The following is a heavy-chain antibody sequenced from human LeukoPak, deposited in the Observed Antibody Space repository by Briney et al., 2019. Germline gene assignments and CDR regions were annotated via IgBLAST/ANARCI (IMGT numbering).Heavy chain of an antibody. Sequence: PGGSLRLSCAASGFTFSSYWMHWVRQTPGKGLVWVSHINSDGSSTSYADSVKGRFTISRDNAKNTLFLQMNSLRAEDTAVYYCARAPNQWGFSYYMDVWGKGTTVTVSS. CDR2: INSDGSST. V-gene: IGHV3-74*01. CDR3: ARAPNQWGFSYYMDV. CDR1: GFTFSSYW. J-gene: IGHJ6*03. D-gene: IGHD7-27*01.